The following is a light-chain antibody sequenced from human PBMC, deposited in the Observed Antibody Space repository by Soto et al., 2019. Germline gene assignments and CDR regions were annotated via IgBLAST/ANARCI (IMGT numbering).Light chain of an antibody. J-gene: IGLJ3*02. Sequence: QSVLTQPASVSGSPGQSITISCTGTSSDVGGYKYVSWYQQHPGKAPKLMINEVTNRPSGVSNRFSGSKSGNTASLTISGLHTEDEADYYCSSYTSSSTLVFGGGTKLTVL. V-gene: IGLV2-14*01. CDR2: EVT. CDR3: SSYTSSSTLV. CDR1: SSDVGGYKY.